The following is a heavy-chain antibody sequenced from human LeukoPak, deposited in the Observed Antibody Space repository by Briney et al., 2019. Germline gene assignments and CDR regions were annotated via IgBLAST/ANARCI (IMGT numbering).Heavy chain of an antibody. Sequence: PSETLSLTCTVSGYSISSGYYWGWIRQPPGKGLEWFVSIYHSGSTYYNPSLKSRFTISVDTSKNQFSLKMSCLTAADTALYYCARESAKVIYYGGNSRRPHFDYWGQGTLVTVSS. V-gene: IGHV4-38-2*02. J-gene: IGHJ4*02. CDR2: IYHSGST. CDR1: GYSISSGYY. CDR3: ARESAKVIYYGGNSRRPHFDY. D-gene: IGHD4-23*01.